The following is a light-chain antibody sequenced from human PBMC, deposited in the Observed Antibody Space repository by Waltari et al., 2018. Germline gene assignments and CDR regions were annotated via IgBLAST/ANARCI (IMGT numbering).Light chain of an antibody. CDR2: WAS. CDR1: QDILYNSNNKNY. J-gene: IGKJ4*01. V-gene: IGKV4-1*01. CDR3: QQYYKTPS. Sequence: DIVMTQSPGSLVVSLGERATINCKSGQDILYNSNNKNYLAWYQHKPGQSPKLLFYWASTRASGAPDRFSGSGSGTDFTLTISRVQAEDVAIYYCQQYYKTPSFGGGTKVE.